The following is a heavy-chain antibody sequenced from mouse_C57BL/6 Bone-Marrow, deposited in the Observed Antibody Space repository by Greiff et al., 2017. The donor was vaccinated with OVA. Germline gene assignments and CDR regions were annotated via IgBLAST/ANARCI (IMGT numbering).Heavy chain of an antibody. CDR3: ARRGIYYDYDVGDYAMDY. D-gene: IGHD2-4*01. CDR1: GFTFSSYG. CDR2: ISSGGSYT. V-gene: IGHV5-6*01. Sequence: EVKVVESGGDLVKPGGSLKLSCAASGFTFSSYGMSWVRQTPDKRLEWVATISSGGSYTYYPDSVKGRFTISRDNAKNTLYLQMCSLKSEDTAMYYCARRGIYYDYDVGDYAMDYWGQGTSVTVSS. J-gene: IGHJ4*01.